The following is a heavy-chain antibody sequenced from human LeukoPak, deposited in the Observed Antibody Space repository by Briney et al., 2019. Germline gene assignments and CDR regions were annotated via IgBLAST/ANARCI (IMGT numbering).Heavy chain of an antibody. CDR3: ASASGYYLVLYAFDI. CDR1: GGSISSYY. V-gene: IGHV4-59*12. Sequence: PSETLSLTCTVSGGSISSYYWSWIRQPPGKGLEWIGYIYYSGSTNYNPSLKSRVIISVDTSKNQFSLKLSSVTAADTAVYYCASASGYYLVLYAFDIWGQGTMVTVSS. J-gene: IGHJ3*02. D-gene: IGHD3-22*01. CDR2: IYYSGST.